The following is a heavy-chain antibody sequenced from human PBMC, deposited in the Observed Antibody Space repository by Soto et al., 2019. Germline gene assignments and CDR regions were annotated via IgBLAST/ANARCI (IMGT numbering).Heavy chain of an antibody. V-gene: IGHV1-3*01. J-gene: IGHJ4*02. D-gene: IGHD3-10*01. CDR3: ARGAYGVRGVIAFDY. CDR1: GYTFTSYA. CDR2: INAGNGNT. Sequence: EASVKVSCKASGYTFTSYAMHWVRQAPGQRLEWMGWINAGNGNTKYSQKFQGRVTITRDTSASTAYMELSSLRSEDTAVYYCARGAYGVRGVIAFDYWGQGTLVTVSS.